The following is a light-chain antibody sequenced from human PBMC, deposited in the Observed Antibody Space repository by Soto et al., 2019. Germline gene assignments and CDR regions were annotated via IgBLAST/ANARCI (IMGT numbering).Light chain of an antibody. CDR1: QSVSSN. J-gene: IGKJ5*01. V-gene: IGKV3-15*01. Sequence: ELVMTQSPATLSVSPGERATLSCRASQSVSSNLAWYQQKPGQAPRLLIYGASTRATGIPARFSGSGSGTEFTLTISSLQSEDFAVSYCQQYNNWPITFGQGTRLEI. CDR3: QQYNNWPIT. CDR2: GAS.